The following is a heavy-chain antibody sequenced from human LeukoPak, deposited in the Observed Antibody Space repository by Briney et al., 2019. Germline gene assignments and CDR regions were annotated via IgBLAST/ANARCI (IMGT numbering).Heavy chain of an antibody. CDR3: AREGGRYLAWLPFDY. CDR2: ISSSSSYI. V-gene: IGHV3-21*01. CDR1: GFTFSSYS. J-gene: IGHJ4*02. Sequence: GGSLRLSCAASGFTFSSYSMNWVRQAPGKGLEWVSSISSSSSYIYYADSVKGRFTISRDNAKNSLYLQMISLRAEDTAVYYCAREGGRYLAWLPFDYWGQGTLVTVSS. D-gene: IGHD3-9*01.